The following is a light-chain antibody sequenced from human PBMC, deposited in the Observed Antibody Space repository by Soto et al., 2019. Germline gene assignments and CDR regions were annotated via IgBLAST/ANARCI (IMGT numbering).Light chain of an antibody. CDR2: EVN. CDR1: SSDIGRYNY. V-gene: IGLV2-14*01. CDR3: TSCITANTRCV. Sequence: QSALTQAACVSGSPGQSITISCTGTSSDIGRYNYVSWFQQHPGKVPKLVIFEVNYRPSGVSDRFSGSKSGNTASLTITGLQAEDEADYYCTSCITANTRCVFGSGTKVTVL. J-gene: IGLJ1*01.